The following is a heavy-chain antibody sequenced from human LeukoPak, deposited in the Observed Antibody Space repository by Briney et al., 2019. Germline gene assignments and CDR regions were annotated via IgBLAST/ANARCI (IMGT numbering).Heavy chain of an antibody. D-gene: IGHD5-18*01. V-gene: IGHV4-34*01. CDR3: ARLTTLKYSYGPGRYYYYMDV. Sequence: SETLSLTCAVYGGSFSGYYWSWIRQPPGKGLEWIGEINHSGSTNYNPSLKSRVTISVDTSKNQFSLKLSSVTAADTAVYYCARLTTLKYSYGPGRYYYYMDVWGKGTTVTVSS. CDR2: INHSGST. J-gene: IGHJ6*03. CDR1: GGSFSGYY.